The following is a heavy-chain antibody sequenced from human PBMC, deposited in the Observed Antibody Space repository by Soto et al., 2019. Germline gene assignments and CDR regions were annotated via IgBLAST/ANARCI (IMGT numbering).Heavy chain of an antibody. CDR2: IYCDDDK. D-gene: IGHD1-26*01. CDR3: AYRALYSGSYWDGGYFDS. J-gene: IGHJ4*02. Sequence: QITLRESGPTRVRPTQTLSLTCSFSGFSLHTSGVGVGWIRQPPGKALEWLAIIYCDDDKRYSPSLKSRLSITKDTSENQVVLTMTNMDPVDTATYYCAYRALYSGSYWDGGYFDSWGQGTLITVSS. V-gene: IGHV2-5*02. CDR1: GFSLHTSGVG.